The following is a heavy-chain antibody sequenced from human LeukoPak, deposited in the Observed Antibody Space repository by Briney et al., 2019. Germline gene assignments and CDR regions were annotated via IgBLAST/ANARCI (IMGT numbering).Heavy chain of an antibody. CDR1: GFTVSTNY. CDR3: ARDSGRFDVFDI. D-gene: IGHD3-10*01. V-gene: IGHV3-53*01. J-gene: IGHJ3*02. Sequence: PGGSLRLSCAASGFTVSTNYMSWVRQAPGKGLEWVSVIYSDGRTYYADSVKGRFTISRDNSKNTLYLQMNSLRAEDMAVYYCARDSGRFDVFDIWGQGTMVTVSS. CDR2: IYSDGRT.